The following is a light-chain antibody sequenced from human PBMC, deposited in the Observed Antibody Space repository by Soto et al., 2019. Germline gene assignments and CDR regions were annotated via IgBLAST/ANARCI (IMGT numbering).Light chain of an antibody. V-gene: IGKV3-20*01. Sequence: EIVLTQSPGTLSLSPGEIATLSCRASQSVSSSYLAWYQQKPGQAPRLLIYGASSRATGIPDRFSGSGSGTDFTLTISRLEPEDFALYYCQQYGSSPAFGGGTKVELK. J-gene: IGKJ4*01. CDR2: GAS. CDR3: QQYGSSPA. CDR1: QSVSSSY.